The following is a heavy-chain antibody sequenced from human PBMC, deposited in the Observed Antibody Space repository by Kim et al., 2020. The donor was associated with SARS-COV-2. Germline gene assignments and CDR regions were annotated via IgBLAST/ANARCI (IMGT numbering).Heavy chain of an antibody. CDR3: ARTYLDAFDI. CDR2: NT. Sequence: NTNHAQKLQGRVTMTTDTSTSTAYMELRSLRSDDTAVYYCARTYLDAFDIWGQGTMVTVSS. J-gene: IGHJ3*02. V-gene: IGHV1-18*01. D-gene: IGHD3-22*01.